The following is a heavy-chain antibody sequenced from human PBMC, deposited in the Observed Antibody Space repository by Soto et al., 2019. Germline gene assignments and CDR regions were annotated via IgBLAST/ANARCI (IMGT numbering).Heavy chain of an antibody. V-gene: IGHV5-51*01. Sequence: PGESLKVSCQGAGYSFTSYVSGWVRKLPGKGLEWMGIIYPGDSDTRYSPSFQGQVTISADKSISTAYLQWSSLKASDTAMYYCARWDFDWSDAFDIWGQGTMVTVSS. D-gene: IGHD3-9*01. CDR3: ARWDFDWSDAFDI. CDR2: IYPGDSDT. J-gene: IGHJ3*02. CDR1: GYSFTSYV.